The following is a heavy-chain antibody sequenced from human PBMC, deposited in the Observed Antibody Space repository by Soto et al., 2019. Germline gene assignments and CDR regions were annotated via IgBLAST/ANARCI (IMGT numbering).Heavy chain of an antibody. D-gene: IGHD3-22*01. CDR3: ARVRYYHDVSGYRWFDP. Sequence: EVQLVESGGGLVQPGGSLRLSCVASGFTFSNYWMTWVRQAPGKGPEWVANIKQDGSVKWYVDSVKGRFTVSRDNGENKLYLQMNSLRAEDTAVYYCARVRYYHDVSGYRWFDPWGQGTLVTVSS. V-gene: IGHV3-7*05. J-gene: IGHJ5*02. CDR2: IKQDGSVK. CDR1: GFTFSNYW.